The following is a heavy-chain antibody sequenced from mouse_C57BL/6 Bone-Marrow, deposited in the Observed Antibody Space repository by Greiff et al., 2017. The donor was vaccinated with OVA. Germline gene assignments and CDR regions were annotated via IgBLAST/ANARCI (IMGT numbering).Heavy chain of an antibody. CDR3: ANNGSTTVVATDWYFDV. CDR2: IWRGGST. CDR1: GFSLTSYG. V-gene: IGHV2-5*01. Sequence: LMESGPGLVQPSQSLSITCTVSGFSLTSYGVHWVRQSPGKGLEWLGVIWRGGSTDYNAAFMSRLSITKDNTKSQVSCKMNILQACDTAIYYCANNGSTTVVATDWYFDVWGTGTTVTVSS. D-gene: IGHD1-1*01. J-gene: IGHJ1*03.